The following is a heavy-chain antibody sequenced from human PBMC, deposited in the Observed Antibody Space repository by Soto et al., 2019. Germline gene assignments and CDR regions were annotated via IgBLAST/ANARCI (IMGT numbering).Heavy chain of an antibody. D-gene: IGHD3-3*01. CDR2: MYWDDDK. Sequence: QITLNESGPTLVNPTQTLTLTCTFSGFSLTTSGVGVGWIRQSPGKAPEWLALMYWDDDKRYSPSLKSRLTTTKDTSKNQVVLTMATLDTADTATYYCAHRVLRTVFGLVTTTAIYFDFWGQGTPVAVSS. V-gene: IGHV2-5*02. CDR1: GFSLTTSGVG. J-gene: IGHJ4*02. CDR3: AHRVLRTVFGLVTTTAIYFDF.